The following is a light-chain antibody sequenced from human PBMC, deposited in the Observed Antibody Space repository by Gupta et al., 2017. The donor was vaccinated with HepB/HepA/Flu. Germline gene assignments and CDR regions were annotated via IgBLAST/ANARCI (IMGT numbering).Light chain of an antibody. J-gene: IGLJ1*01. V-gene: IGLV1-44*01. CDR2: SNN. CDR1: SSNIGSNT. Sequence: QSVLTQPPSASGTPGQRVTISCSGRSSNIGSNTVNWYQQLPGTAPKLLIDSNNQRPSGVPDRFSGSKSGTSASLAISGLQSEDEADYYCAAWDDSRGGVYVFGTGTKVTVL. CDR3: AAWDDSRGGVYV.